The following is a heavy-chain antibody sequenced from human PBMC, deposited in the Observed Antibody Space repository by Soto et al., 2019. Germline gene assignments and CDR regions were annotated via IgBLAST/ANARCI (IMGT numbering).Heavy chain of an antibody. CDR1: GFTFSSYA. Sequence: GGSLRLSCAASGFTFSSYAMSWVRQAPGKGLEWVSAISGSGGSTYYADSVKGRFTISRDNSKNTLYLQMNSLRAEDTAVYYCAKSRRGYSSSWYWFDPWGQGTLVTVSS. D-gene: IGHD6-13*01. CDR3: AKSRRGYSSSWYWFDP. V-gene: IGHV3-23*01. J-gene: IGHJ5*02. CDR2: ISGSGGST.